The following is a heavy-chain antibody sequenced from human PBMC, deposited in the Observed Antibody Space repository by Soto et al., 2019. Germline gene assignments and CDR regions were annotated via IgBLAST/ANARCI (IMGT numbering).Heavy chain of an antibody. D-gene: IGHD3-3*01. V-gene: IGHV4-30-4*01. CDR3: ARGYYDFFPPHYGMDV. J-gene: IGHJ6*02. CDR1: GGSISSGDYY. CDR2: IYYSGST. Sequence: QVQLQESGPGLVKPSQTLSLTCTVSGGSISSGDYYWSWIRQPPGKGLEWIGYIYYSGSTYYNPSLKSRVTISVDTSMNQFSLKLSSVTAADTAVYYCARGYYDFFPPHYGMDVWGQGTTVTVSS.